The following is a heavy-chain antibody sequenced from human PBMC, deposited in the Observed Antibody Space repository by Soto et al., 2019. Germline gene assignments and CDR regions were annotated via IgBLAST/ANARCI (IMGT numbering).Heavy chain of an antibody. CDR2: INAGNGNT. V-gene: IGHV1-3*01. CDR3: ARGGRWLQPYDY. CDR1: GYTFTSYA. J-gene: IGHJ4*02. D-gene: IGHD4-17*01. Sequence: QVQLVQSGAEVKKPGASVKVSCKASGYTFTSYAMHWVRQAPGQRLEWVGWINAGNGNTKYSQKFQGRVTITRDTSASTAYMELSSLRSEDTAVYYCARGGRWLQPYDYWGQGTLVTVSS.